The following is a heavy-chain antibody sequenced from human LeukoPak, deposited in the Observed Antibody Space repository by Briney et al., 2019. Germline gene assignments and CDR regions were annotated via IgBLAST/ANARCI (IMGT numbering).Heavy chain of an antibody. CDR1: GGTFSSYA. CDR2: IIPIFGTA. J-gene: IGHJ4*02. D-gene: IGHD2-2*03. V-gene: IGHV1-69*05. CDR3: ARDGGYCSSTSCPLDY. Sequence: GASVKVSCKASGGTFSSYAIGWVRQAPGQGLEWMGGIIPIFGTANYAQKFQGRVTITTDESTSTAYMELSSLRSEDTAVYYCARDGGYCSSTSCPLDYWGQGTLVTVSS.